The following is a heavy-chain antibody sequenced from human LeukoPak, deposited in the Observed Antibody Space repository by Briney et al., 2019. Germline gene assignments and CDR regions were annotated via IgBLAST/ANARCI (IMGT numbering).Heavy chain of an antibody. Sequence: ASVTVSCTASGYTFTSYYMHWVRQAPGQGLEWMGIINPSGGSTSYAQKFQGRVTMTRDTSTSTVYMELSSLRSEDTAVYYCARGHQMGCSSTSCYVDWFDPWGQGTLVTVSS. V-gene: IGHV1-46*01. CDR3: ARGHQMGCSSTSCYVDWFDP. D-gene: IGHD2-2*01. CDR1: GYTFTSYY. J-gene: IGHJ5*02. CDR2: INPSGGST.